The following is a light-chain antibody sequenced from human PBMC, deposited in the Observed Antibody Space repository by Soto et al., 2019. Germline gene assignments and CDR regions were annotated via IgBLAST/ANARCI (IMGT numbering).Light chain of an antibody. CDR1: QSINSY. CDR2: AAS. V-gene: IGKV1-39*01. J-gene: IGKJ1*01. CDR3: QQSYSTPRT. Sequence: DIQMTQSPSSLSASVGDKVTITCRASQSINSYLNWYQQKPGKAPKLLIYAASSLQTGVPSRFGGSGSVTDFTLTISSLQPEDFATYYCQQSYSTPRTFGEGTKVEI.